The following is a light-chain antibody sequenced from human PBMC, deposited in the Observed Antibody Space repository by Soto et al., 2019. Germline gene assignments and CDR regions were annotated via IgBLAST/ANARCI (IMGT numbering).Light chain of an antibody. J-gene: IGKJ5*01. Sequence: EIVMTHSLATLSVSPCERATLSFRASQSVSSNLAWYQQKPGQAPRILVYGASTRATGIPARFSGSGSGTEFTLTISSLQSEDFAVYYCQQYNNWPPITFGQGTRLEIK. CDR1: QSVSSN. CDR2: GAS. CDR3: QQYNNWPPIT. V-gene: IGKV3-15*01.